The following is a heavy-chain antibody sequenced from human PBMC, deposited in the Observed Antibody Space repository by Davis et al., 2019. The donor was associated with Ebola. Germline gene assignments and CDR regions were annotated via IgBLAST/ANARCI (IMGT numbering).Heavy chain of an antibody. CDR3: ARGRLLWFRELLYRYYGMDV. D-gene: IGHD3-10*01. CDR2: IYYGGST. CDR1: GGSLGSNY. V-gene: IGHV4-59*12. J-gene: IGHJ6*02. Sequence: SETLSLTCSVSGGSLGSNYWSWIRQSPGKGLEWIGYIYYGGSTSYNPSLKSRVTISVDTSKNQFSLKLSSVTAADTAVYYCARGRLLWFRELLYRYYGMDVWGQGTTVTVSS.